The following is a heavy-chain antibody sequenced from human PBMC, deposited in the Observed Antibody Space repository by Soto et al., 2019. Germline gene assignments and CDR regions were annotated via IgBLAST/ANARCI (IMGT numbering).Heavy chain of an antibody. J-gene: IGHJ6*02. V-gene: IGHV3-74*01. CDR3: ARASGWYTYYYGMDV. CDR2: INSDGSST. CDR1: GFTFSSYW. D-gene: IGHD6-19*01. Sequence: PGGSLRLSCAASGFTFSSYWMHWVRQAPGKGLVWVSRINSDGSSTSYADSVKGRFTISRDNAKNTLYLQMNSLRAEDTAVYYCARASGWYTYYYGMDVWGQGTTVTVS.